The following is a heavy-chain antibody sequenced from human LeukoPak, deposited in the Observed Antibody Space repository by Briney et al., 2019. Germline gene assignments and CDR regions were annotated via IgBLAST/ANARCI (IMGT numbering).Heavy chain of an antibody. D-gene: IGHD6-13*01. Sequence: PSETLSLTCPASGCSISSHYWSWIRQAPGKGLEWIGSIYYSGSANYTPSLKSRVTISVDTSKNQFSLKLSSVTAADTAVYYCARLAAAGTGATYYYYYYGMDVWGQGTTVTVSS. CDR1: GCSISSHY. CDR2: IYYSGSA. CDR3: ARLAAAGTGATYYYYYYGMDV. J-gene: IGHJ6*02. V-gene: IGHV4-59*08.